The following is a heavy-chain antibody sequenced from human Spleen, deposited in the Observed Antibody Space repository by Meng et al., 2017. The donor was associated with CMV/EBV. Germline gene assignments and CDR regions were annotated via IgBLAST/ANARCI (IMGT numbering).Heavy chain of an antibody. D-gene: IGHD6-13*01. CDR3: AKRLRAAPSLSYYYAVDV. CDR2: ISNSGGNT. Sequence: GESLKISCAASGFTFSRNAMSWVRQAPGKGLEWVSGISNSGGNTNYADSVKGRFTISRDNPKNTLYLQMNSLRAEDTAVYYCAKRLRAAPSLSYYYAVDVWGQGTTVTVSS. CDR1: GFTFSRNA. J-gene: IGHJ6*02. V-gene: IGHV3-23*01.